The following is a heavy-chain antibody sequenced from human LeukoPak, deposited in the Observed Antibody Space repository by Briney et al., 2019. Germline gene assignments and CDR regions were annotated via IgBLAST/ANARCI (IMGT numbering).Heavy chain of an antibody. D-gene: IGHD3-10*01. CDR2: ISSSGSST. Sequence: GSSLRLSCAASGFIFRNYGMHWVRQAPGKGLEWVSSISSSGSSTYYADSVKGRFTVSRDNSKNTVDLQMNSLRAEDTAVYYCAEITMIRGFDYWGQGTLVTVSS. CDR1: GFIFRNYG. V-gene: IGHV3-23*01. CDR3: AEITMIRGFDY. J-gene: IGHJ4*02.